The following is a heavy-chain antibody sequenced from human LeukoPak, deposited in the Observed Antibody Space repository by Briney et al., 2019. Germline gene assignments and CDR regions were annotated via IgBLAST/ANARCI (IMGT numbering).Heavy chain of an antibody. CDR1: GYTFTGYY. CDR2: INPNSGGT. CDR3: ARVGSGYGLRPLVSLDY. D-gene: IGHD5-12*01. Sequence: ASVKVSCKASGYTFTGYYMHWVRQAPGQGLEWMGWINPNSGGTNYAQKFQGRVTMTRDTSISTAYMELSRLRSDDTAVYYCARVGSGYGLRPLVSLDYWCQGTLVTVSS. J-gene: IGHJ4*02. V-gene: IGHV1-2*02.